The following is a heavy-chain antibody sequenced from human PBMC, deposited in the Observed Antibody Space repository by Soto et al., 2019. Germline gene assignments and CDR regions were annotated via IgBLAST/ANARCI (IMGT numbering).Heavy chain of an antibody. D-gene: IGHD6-6*01. CDR1: GGTFSSYA. Sequence: QVQLVQSGAEVKKPGSSVKVSCKASGGTFSSYAISWVRQAPGQGLEWMGGIIPIFGTANYAQKFQGRVTFTADESTSTAYMELSRPRSEYTAVYYCARCALSSSGRCWFDPWGQGTLVTVSS. J-gene: IGHJ5*02. V-gene: IGHV1-69*01. CDR3: ARCALSSSGRCWFDP. CDR2: IIPIFGTA.